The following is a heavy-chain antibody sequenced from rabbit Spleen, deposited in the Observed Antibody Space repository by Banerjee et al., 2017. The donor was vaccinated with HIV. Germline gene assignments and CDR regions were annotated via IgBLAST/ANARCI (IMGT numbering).Heavy chain of an antibody. CDR3: ARDKELDIWGYEFDL. CDR1: GFDFSTNA. V-gene: IGHV1S47*01. Sequence: QEQLVESGGGLVQPEGSLTLTCKASGFDFSTNAMCWVRQAPGKGPEWIACIDNGDDSSYYASWVNGRFTISKTSSTVDLKMTSLTAADTATYFCARDKELDIWGYEFDLWGPGTLVTVS. CDR2: IDNGDDSS. D-gene: IGHD3-1*01. J-gene: IGHJ6*01.